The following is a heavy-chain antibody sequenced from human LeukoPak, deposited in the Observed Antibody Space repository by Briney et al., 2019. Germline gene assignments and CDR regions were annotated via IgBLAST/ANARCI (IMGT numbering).Heavy chain of an antibody. Sequence: GGSLRLSCAASGFTFSTHWMIWVRQAPGKGLEWVAFIRYDGSTKYYADSVKGRFTISRDNSKNTVYLQMNSLRAEDTAVYYCAKDRITMIVVVTDFDYWGQGTLVTVSS. D-gene: IGHD3-22*01. J-gene: IGHJ4*02. V-gene: IGHV3-30*02. CDR2: IRYDGSTK. CDR3: AKDRITMIVVVTDFDY. CDR1: GFTFSTHW.